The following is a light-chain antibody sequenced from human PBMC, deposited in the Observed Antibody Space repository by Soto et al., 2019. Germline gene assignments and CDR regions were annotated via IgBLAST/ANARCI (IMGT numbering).Light chain of an antibody. CDR1: QSVGSY. J-gene: IGKJ3*01. CDR3: QQRDNWPFT. V-gene: IGKV3-11*01. Sequence: EIVLTQSPATLSLSPGERATLSCRASQSVGSYLAWIQQRPGQAPRLVIHDASKRATGIPARFSGSGSGPDFSLTISGLEPEDFAVYYCQQRDNWPFTFGPGTIVDIK. CDR2: DAS.